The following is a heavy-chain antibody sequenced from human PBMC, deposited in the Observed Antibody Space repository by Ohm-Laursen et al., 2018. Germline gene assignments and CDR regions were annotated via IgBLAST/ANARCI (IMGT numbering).Heavy chain of an antibody. Sequence: SLRLSCAASGFTFGNFWMAWVRQAPGRGLDWVANIKQDGSEKYYVDSVKGRFSISRDNAKNSLYLQMNSLRAEDTAMYYCVTGRGDYWGQGTLVTVSS. CDR2: IKQDGSEK. CDR1: GFTFGNFW. V-gene: IGHV3-7*01. CDR3: VTGRGDY. J-gene: IGHJ4*02.